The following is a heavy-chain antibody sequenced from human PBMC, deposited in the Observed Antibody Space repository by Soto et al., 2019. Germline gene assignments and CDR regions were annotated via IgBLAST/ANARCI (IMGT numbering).Heavy chain of an antibody. CDR1: GFTFSSYS. Sequence: EVQLVESGGGLVKPGGSLRLSCAASGFTFSSYSMNWVRQAPGKGLEWVSSISSSSSYIYYADSVKGRFTISRGNAKNSLYLQMNSLRAEDTAVYYCARERRHSSSWYPDYWGQGTLVTVSS. D-gene: IGHD6-13*01. J-gene: IGHJ4*02. V-gene: IGHV3-21*01. CDR2: ISSSSSYI. CDR3: ARERRHSSSWYPDY.